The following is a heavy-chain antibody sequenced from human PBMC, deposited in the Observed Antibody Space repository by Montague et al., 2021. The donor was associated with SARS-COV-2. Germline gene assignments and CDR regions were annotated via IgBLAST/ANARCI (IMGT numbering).Heavy chain of an antibody. J-gene: IGHJ4*02. D-gene: IGHD3-9*01. V-gene: IGHV4-59*08. CDR1: GVSVTDYY. CDR2: VLYNKGT. CDR3: VRHPHYDGLNGPPDF. Sequence: SETLSLTCTVSGVSVTDYYWSWIRQPPGKGLEWVGDVLYNKGTNFNPSLKSRAAISVDTSKNQFSLRLTSVTAADTACYYCVRHPHYDGLNGPPDFWDQGTLVTVSS.